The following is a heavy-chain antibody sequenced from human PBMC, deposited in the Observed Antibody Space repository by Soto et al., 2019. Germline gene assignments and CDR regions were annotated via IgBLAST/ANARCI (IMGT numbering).Heavy chain of an antibody. D-gene: IGHD5-12*01. CDR2: IIPIFGTA. CDR3: ARVLEIRGYSGYDFSYYLHY. Sequence: GASVKVSCKASGGTFSSYAISWVRQAPGQGLEWMGGIIPIFGTANYAQKFQGRVTITADEPTSTAYMELSSLRSEDTAVYYCARVLEIRGYSGYDFSYYLHYWGQGTLVTVSS. V-gene: IGHV1-69*13. CDR1: GGTFSSYA. J-gene: IGHJ4*02.